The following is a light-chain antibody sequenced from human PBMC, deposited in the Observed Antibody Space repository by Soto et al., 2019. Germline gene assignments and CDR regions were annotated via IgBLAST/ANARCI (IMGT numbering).Light chain of an antibody. CDR3: QQYGSAPWT. J-gene: IGKJ1*01. Sequence: ENVLMQSPGTLSLSPGERATLSCRASQSVTSGYLAWYQQKPGQAPRLLIYGASNRATGIPDRFSGSGSGTDFTLTIAGLEAEDVTVYYCQQYGSAPWTFGQGTKVEIK. V-gene: IGKV3-20*01. CDR1: QSVTSGY. CDR2: GAS.